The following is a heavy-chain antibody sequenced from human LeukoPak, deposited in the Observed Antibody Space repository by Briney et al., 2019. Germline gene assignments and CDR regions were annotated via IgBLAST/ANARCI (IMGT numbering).Heavy chain of an antibody. Sequence: SETLSLTCAVSGYSISRSNWGGWIRPPPGKGLEGIGEIYYSWSIYYNPSLKSRVTMSVDTSKNQFSLKLSSVTAVDTAVYYCARIGIVGATTHGAFDIWGQGTMVTVSS. CDR3: ARIGIVGATTHGAFDI. J-gene: IGHJ3*02. D-gene: IGHD1-26*01. V-gene: IGHV4-28*05. CDR1: GYSISRSNW. CDR2: IYYSWSI.